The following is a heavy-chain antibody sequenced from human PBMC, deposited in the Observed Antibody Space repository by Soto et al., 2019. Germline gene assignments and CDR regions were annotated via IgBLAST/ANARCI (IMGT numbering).Heavy chain of an antibody. CDR2: MYYSGNT. D-gene: IGHD3-10*01. V-gene: IGHV4-59*01. CDR1: GDSIRGYY. Sequence: SETLSLTCTVSGDSIRGYYLTWIRQSPGKGLEWIAYMYYSGNTNSNPSLKSRVSISVDTSKNQFSLRLTSVTAADTAVYYCASGFSLDVWGQGTTVTVSS. CDR3: ASGFSLDV. J-gene: IGHJ6*02.